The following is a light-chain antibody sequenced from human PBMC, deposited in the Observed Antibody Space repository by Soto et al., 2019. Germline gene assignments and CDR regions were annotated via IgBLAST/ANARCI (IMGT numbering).Light chain of an antibody. Sequence: IVMTQSPATLSVSPGERATLSCRASQSVSSNLARYQQKPGQAPRLLIYGASTRATGIPARFSGSGSGTEFTLPISSLQSDDVAIYYFRQYNNWPPYTFGQGTKLEIK. V-gene: IGKV3-15*01. CDR2: GAS. CDR3: RQYNNWPPYT. J-gene: IGKJ2*01. CDR1: QSVSSN.